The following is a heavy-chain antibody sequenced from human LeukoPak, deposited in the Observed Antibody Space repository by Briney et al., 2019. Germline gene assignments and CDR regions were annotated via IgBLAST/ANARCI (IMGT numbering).Heavy chain of an antibody. CDR1: GFTFSSYS. CDR3: GGSEVAGTACDY. J-gene: IGHJ4*02. Sequence: GGSLRLSCAASGFTFSSYSMNWVRQAPGKGLEWVSSISSSSSYIYYADSAKGRFTISRDNAKNSLYLQMNSLRAEDTAVYYCGGSEVAGTACDYWGQGTLVTVSS. V-gene: IGHV3-21*01. CDR2: ISSSSSYI. D-gene: IGHD6-19*01.